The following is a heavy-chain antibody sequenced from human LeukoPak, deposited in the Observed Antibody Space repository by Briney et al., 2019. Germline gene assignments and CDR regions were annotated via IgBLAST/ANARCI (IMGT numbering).Heavy chain of an antibody. CDR3: ARLYYDSSVAVDY. Sequence: SETLSLTCAVYGGSFSGYYWSWIRQPPGKGLEWIGEINHSGSTNYNPSLKSRVTMSVDTSKNQFSLKLSSVTAADTAVYFCARLYYDSSVAVDYWGQGTLVTVSS. D-gene: IGHD3-22*01. CDR2: INHSGST. CDR1: GGSFSGYY. J-gene: IGHJ4*02. V-gene: IGHV4-34*01.